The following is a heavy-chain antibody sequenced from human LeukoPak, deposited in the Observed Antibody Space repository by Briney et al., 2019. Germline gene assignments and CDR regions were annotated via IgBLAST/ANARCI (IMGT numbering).Heavy chain of an antibody. J-gene: IGHJ4*02. CDR2: FDPEDGET. CDR3: ATDKASYDSSGYYYFFSQV. Sequence: GASLNVSCTVSGYTLTELSMHSVRQAPGKGLEWMGGFDPEDGETIYAQKFQGRVTMTEDTSTDTAYMELSSLRSEDTAVYYCATDKASYDSSGYYYFFSQVWGQGTLVTVSS. V-gene: IGHV1-24*01. CDR1: GYTLTELS. D-gene: IGHD3-22*01.